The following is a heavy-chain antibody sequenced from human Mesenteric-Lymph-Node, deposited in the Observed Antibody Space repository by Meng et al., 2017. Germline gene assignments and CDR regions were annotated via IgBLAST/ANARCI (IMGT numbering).Heavy chain of an antibody. J-gene: IGHJ4*02. Sequence: QGQLLQWGEGMVKPSETLSLACAVSGGPFSVYFWGWIRQTPGKGLEWIGEINHSGTTKYKPSLKSRVIISADTSKNQFSLKLSSVTAADTAVYYCSKWDSTSRKDYWGQGTLVTVSS. V-gene: IGHV4-34*01. CDR3: SKWDSTSRKDY. CDR2: INHSGTT. CDR1: GGPFSVYF. D-gene: IGHD1-14*01.